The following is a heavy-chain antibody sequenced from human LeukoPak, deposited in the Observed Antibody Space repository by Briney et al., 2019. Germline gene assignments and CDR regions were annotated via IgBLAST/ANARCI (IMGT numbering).Heavy chain of an antibody. D-gene: IGHD6-13*01. CDR2: ISAYSGVT. V-gene: IGHV1-18*01. CDR3: ARGGLSTRWGLDY. J-gene: IGHJ4*02. CDR1: GYIFNTNG. Sequence: ASVKVSCKASGYIFNTNGINWVRQAPGQGLEWVAYISAYSGVTNSAQKFRDRVTMTTDTSTRTAYMELRSLTSDDSAVYYCARGGLSTRWGLDYWGQGTLVTVSS.